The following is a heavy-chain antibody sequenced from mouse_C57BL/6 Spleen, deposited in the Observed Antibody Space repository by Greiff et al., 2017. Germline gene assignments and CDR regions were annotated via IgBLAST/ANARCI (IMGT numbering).Heavy chain of an antibody. J-gene: IGHJ1*03. D-gene: IGHD2-2*01. CDR3: AREGGGYHWYFDV. CDR2: INYDGSST. V-gene: IGHV5-16*01. CDR1: GFTFSDYY. Sequence: KLMESEGGLVQPGSSMKLSCTASGFTFSDYYMAWVRQVPEKGLEWVANINYDGSSTYYLDSLKSRFIISRDNAKNILYLQMSSLKSEDTATYYCAREGGGYHWYFDVWGTGTTVTVSS.